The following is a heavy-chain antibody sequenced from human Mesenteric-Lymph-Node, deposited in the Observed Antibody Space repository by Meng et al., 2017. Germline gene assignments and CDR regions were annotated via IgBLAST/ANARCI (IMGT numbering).Heavy chain of an antibody. Sequence: QVQLVQSGAEVKKPGSSVKVSCKSSGYSCTDYYIHWVRQAPGQGLEWMGRINPNNGGTNYAQKFQGRVTMTRDTSITTAYMEVSSLRSDDTAVYYCARRADYWGQGTLVTVSS. CDR1: GYSCTDYY. V-gene: IGHV1-2*06. CDR2: INPNNGGT. CDR3: ARRADY. J-gene: IGHJ4*02.